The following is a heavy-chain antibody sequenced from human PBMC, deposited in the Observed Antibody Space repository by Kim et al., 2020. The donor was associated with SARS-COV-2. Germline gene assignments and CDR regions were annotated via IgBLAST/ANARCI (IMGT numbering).Heavy chain of an antibody. CDR3: ARDLFGIAAAGITY. V-gene: IGHV1-46*01. Sequence: AQKFQGRVTMTRDTSTSTVYMELSSLRSEDTAVYYCARDLFGIAAAGITYWGQGTLVSVSS. D-gene: IGHD6-13*01. J-gene: IGHJ4*02.